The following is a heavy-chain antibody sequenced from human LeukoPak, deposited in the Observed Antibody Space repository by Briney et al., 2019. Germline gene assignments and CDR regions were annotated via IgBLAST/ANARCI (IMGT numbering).Heavy chain of an antibody. V-gene: IGHV4-39*01. CDR3: ARHRGTGYSRSWNYFDY. Sequence: PSETLSLTCTVSGGSISSSSYYWGWIRQPPGKGLEWIGSIYYSGSTYYNPSLKSRVTISVDTSKNQFSLKLSSVTAADTAVYYCARHRGTGYSRSWNYFDYWGQGTLVTVPS. J-gene: IGHJ4*02. D-gene: IGHD6-13*01. CDR1: GGSISSSSYY. CDR2: IYYSGST.